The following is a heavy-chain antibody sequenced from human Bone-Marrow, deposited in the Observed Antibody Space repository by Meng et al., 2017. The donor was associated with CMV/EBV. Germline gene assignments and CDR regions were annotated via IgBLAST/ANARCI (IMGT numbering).Heavy chain of an antibody. J-gene: IGHJ6*02. CDR1: GFTFSSYS. Sequence: GESLKISCAASGFTFSSYSMNWVRQAPGKGLEWVSSISSSSSYIYYADSVKGRFTISRDNAKTSLYLQMNSLRAEDTAVYYCVTGLDGPKNTIFGVAQRYYYGMDVWGQGTTVTVSS. CDR3: VTGLDGPKNTIFGVAQRYYYGMDV. V-gene: IGHV3-21*01. CDR2: ISSSSSYI. D-gene: IGHD3-3*01.